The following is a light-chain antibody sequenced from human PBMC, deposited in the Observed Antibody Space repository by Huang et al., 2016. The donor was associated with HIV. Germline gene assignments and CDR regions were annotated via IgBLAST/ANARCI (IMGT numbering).Light chain of an antibody. CDR3: QQTYKTPLT. Sequence: DIQMTQSPSSLAASEGDRVTITCRASQSVRRYLNWYQQKPGQAPNLLIYAASSLQSGVPSRFSGSGSGTDFTLTIRSLQPEDFATYFCQQTYKTPLTFGGGTKVEIK. CDR2: AAS. J-gene: IGKJ4*01. V-gene: IGKV1-39*01. CDR1: QSVRRY.